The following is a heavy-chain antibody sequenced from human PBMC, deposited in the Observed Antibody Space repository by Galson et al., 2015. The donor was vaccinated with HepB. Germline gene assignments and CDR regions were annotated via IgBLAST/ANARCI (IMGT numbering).Heavy chain of an antibody. Sequence: SVKVSCKASGYTFTSYGISWVRQAPGQGLEWMGWISAYNGNTNYAQKLQGRVTMTTDTSTSTAHMELRSLRSDDTAVYYCAREGSYYGSGEFYWGQGTLVTVSS. CDR2: ISAYNGNT. CDR3: AREGSYYGSGEFY. CDR1: GYTFTSYG. D-gene: IGHD3-10*01. V-gene: IGHV1-18*01. J-gene: IGHJ4*02.